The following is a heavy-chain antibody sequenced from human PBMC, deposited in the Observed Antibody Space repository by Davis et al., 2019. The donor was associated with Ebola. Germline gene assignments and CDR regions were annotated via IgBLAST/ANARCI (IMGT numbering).Heavy chain of an antibody. CDR2: IIPILGIA. Sequence: SVKVSCKASGYTFTGYYMHWVRQAPGQGLEWMGRIIPILGIANYAQKFQGRVTITADKSTSTAYMELSSLRSEDTAVYYCARAGSSSWDRDALYDYWGQGTLVTVSS. CDR3: ARAGSSSWDRDALYDY. J-gene: IGHJ4*02. CDR1: GYTFTGYY. V-gene: IGHV1-69*02. D-gene: IGHD6-13*01.